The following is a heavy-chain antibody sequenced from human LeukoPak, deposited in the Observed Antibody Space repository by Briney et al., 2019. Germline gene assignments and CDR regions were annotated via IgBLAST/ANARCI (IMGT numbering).Heavy chain of an antibody. J-gene: IGHJ4*02. Sequence: GSLRLSCAASGFTFSNAWMTWVRQAPGKGLEWVGRIKSKTDGGTTDYAAPVKGRLTISRDDSEDTLYLQMNSLKTEDTSVYYCQRGRVSDWGQGTLVTVSS. CDR2: IKSKTDGGTT. CDR3: QRGRVSD. D-gene: IGHD6-25*01. V-gene: IGHV3-15*01. CDR1: GFTFSNAW.